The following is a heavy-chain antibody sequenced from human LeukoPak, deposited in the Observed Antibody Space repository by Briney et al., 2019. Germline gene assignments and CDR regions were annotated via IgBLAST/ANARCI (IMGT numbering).Heavy chain of an antibody. J-gene: IGHJ6*02. CDR2: ISSSSGYL. Sequence: GGSLRLSCAASGFSFSSYSLTWVRQAPGKGLEWVSSISSSSGYLFYAGSVTGRFTISRGNAKNSLYLQMNSLRAEDTAVYYCARDFGGGTNYYSGMDVWGPGTTVSVSS. D-gene: IGHD2-15*01. V-gene: IGHV3-21*01. CDR3: ARDFGGGTNYYSGMDV. CDR1: GFSFSSYS.